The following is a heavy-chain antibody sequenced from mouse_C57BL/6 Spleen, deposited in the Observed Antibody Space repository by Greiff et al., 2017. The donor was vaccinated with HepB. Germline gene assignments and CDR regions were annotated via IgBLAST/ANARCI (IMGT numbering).Heavy chain of an antibody. V-gene: IGHV1-55*01. CDR2: IYPGSGST. D-gene: IGHD2-4*01. CDR1: GYTFTSYW. CDR3: ATYDYDSAWFAY. Sequence: VQLQQPGAELVKPGASVKMSCKASGYTFTSYWITWVKQRPGQGLEWIGDIYPGSGSTNYNGKFKGKATLTADKSSSTAYMQLSSLTSEDSAVYFCATYDYDSAWFAYWGQGTLVTVSA. J-gene: IGHJ3*01.